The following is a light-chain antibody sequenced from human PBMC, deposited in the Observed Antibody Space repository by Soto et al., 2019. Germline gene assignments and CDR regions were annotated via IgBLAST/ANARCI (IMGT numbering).Light chain of an antibody. CDR1: QSVSSN. CDR2: GAS. CDR3: QQYNTWPPVT. J-gene: IGKJ2*01. Sequence: EIVMTQSPATLSVSPGERATLSCRASQSVSSNLAWYQQNPAQAPRLLIYGASTSATGIPARFSGSGSGTEFTLTISSLQSEDFAVYYCQQYNTWPPVTFGQGTKLEIK. V-gene: IGKV3-15*01.